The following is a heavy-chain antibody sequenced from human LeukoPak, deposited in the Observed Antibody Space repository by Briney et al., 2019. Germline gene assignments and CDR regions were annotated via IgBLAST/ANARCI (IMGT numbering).Heavy chain of an antibody. CDR2: IIPIFGTA. J-gene: IGHJ5*02. Sequence: VASVKVSCKASGGTFSSYAISWVRQAPGQGLEWMGGIIPIFGTANYAQKFQGRVTITTDESTSTAYMELSSLRSEDTAVYYCARCLLWFGDIGWFDPWGQGTLVTVSS. CDR1: GGTFSSYA. V-gene: IGHV1-69*05. D-gene: IGHD3-10*01. CDR3: ARCLLWFGDIGWFDP.